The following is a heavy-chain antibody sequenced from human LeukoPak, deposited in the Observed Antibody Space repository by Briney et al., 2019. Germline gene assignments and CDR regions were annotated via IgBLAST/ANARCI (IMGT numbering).Heavy chain of an antibody. V-gene: IGHV1-18*04. J-gene: IGHJ6*03. CDR1: GYTFSNSG. Sequence: GASVKVSCKASGYTFSNSGMSWVRQAPGHGLEWMGWISGFNGHTKYSQKSQGRVTMTTDTSTSTAYMEVRSLRSDDTAVYYCARAWLRRKYYYYMDVWGKGTTVTVSS. D-gene: IGHD5-12*01. CDR3: ARAWLRRKYYYYMDV. CDR2: ISGFNGHT.